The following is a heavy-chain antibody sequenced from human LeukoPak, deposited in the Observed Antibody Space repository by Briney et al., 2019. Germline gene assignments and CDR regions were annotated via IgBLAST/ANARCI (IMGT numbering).Heavy chain of an antibody. D-gene: IGHD3-22*01. CDR1: GFTFSSYW. Sequence: PGGSLRLSCAASGFTFSSYWMHWVRQAPGKGLVWFSRINSDGSSTSYADSVKGRFTISRDNAKNTLYLQMKSLRAEDTAVYYCARDPRYYDSSGYYYVDYYYYYGMDVWGQGTTVTVSS. J-gene: IGHJ6*02. CDR3: ARDPRYYDSSGYYYVDYYYYYGMDV. V-gene: IGHV3-74*01. CDR2: INSDGSST.